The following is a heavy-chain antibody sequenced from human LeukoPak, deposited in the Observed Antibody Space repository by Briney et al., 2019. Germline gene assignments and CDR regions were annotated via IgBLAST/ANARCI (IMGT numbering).Heavy chain of an antibody. J-gene: IGHJ4*02. Sequence: GESLEISCQGSGSIFTSYWTAWVRQLPGKGLEWMGIIYPGDSDTRYSPSFHGQVTISADKSISTAYLQWSSLKASDTAMYYCAGPLGSSSWDPFDYWGQGTLVTVSS. CDR1: GSIFTSYW. CDR2: IYPGDSDT. CDR3: AGPLGSSSWDPFDY. V-gene: IGHV5-51*01. D-gene: IGHD6-13*01.